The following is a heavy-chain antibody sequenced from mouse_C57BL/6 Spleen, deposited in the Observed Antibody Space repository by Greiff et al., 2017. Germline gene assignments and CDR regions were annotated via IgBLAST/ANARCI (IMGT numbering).Heavy chain of an antibody. D-gene: IGHD1-1*01. J-gene: IGHJ4*01. Sequence: VMLVESGAELVKPGASVKMSCKASGYTFTTYPIEWMKQNHGKSLEWIGNFHPYNDDTKYNEKFKGKATLTVEKSSSTVYLELSRLTSDDSAVYYCARRGYYGSSFYYAMDYWGQGTSVTVSS. CDR2: FHPYNDDT. CDR3: ARRGYYGSSFYYAMDY. CDR1: GYTFTTYP. V-gene: IGHV1-47*01.